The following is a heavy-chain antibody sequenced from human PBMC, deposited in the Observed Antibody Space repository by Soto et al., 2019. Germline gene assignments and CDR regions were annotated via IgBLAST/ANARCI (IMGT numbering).Heavy chain of an antibody. J-gene: IGHJ6*02. CDR2: IYYSGST. Sequence: QVQLQESGPGLVKPSQTLSLTCTVSGGSISSGGYYWSWIRQHPGKGLEWIGYIYYSGSTYYNPSLKSRVTISVDTSKNQSSLKLSSVTAADTAVYYCAREPNPSGAYYGMDVWGQGTTVTVSS. CDR1: GGSISSGGYY. D-gene: IGHD3-10*01. V-gene: IGHV4-31*03. CDR3: AREPNPSGAYYGMDV.